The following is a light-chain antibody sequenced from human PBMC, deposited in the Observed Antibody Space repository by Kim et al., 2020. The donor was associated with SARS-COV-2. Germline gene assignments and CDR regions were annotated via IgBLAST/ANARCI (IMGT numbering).Light chain of an antibody. V-gene: IGKV1-39*01. J-gene: IGKJ1*01. CDR1: QSIGNR. Sequence: DIQMTQSPPSLSASAGDRVTITCRASQSIGNRLNWYQQKPGKAPKVLIYSASDLHREVPSRFRGSGSGTDFSLTITGLQPDDSAIYFCQESHIGGTFGQGTRVEIK. CDR3: QESHIGGT. CDR2: SAS.